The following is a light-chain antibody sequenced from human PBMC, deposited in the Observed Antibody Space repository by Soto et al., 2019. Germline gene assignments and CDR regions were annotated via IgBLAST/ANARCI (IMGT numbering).Light chain of an antibody. Sequence: DIQMTQSPSTLSASVGDRVTITCRASQSISPWLAWYQQKPGKAPKILIYKASSLESAVPSRFSGSDSGTEFTLTISSLQPDYFATYYCQQYKTYSLTFGQGTKLEIK. CDR3: QQYKTYSLT. CDR2: KAS. V-gene: IGKV1-5*03. J-gene: IGKJ2*01. CDR1: QSISPW.